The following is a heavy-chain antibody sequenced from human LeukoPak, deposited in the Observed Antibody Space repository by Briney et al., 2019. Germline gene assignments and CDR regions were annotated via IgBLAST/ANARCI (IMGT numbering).Heavy chain of an antibody. CDR2: IYLDDSDI. V-gene: IGHV5-51*01. CDR1: GYNFTTYW. Sequence: GESLKISCEGSGYNFTTYWLGWVRQMPGKGLEWMGNIYLDDSDIKYSPSFQGQVTISADKSISTAYLQWNSLQASDTAIYYCARLTVAAFDNWGQGTLVTVSS. J-gene: IGHJ4*02. CDR3: ARLTVAAFDN. D-gene: IGHD6-19*01.